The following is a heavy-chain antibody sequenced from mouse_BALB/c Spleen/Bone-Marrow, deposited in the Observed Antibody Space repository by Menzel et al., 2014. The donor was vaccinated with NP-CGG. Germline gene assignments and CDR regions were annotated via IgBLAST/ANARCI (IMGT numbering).Heavy chain of an antibody. CDR2: IDPANGNT. J-gene: IGHJ1*01. D-gene: IGHD2-4*01. CDR1: GFNIKDTY. V-gene: IGHV14-3*02. CDR3: ANYDYGWYFDV. Sequence: VHVKQSGAELVKPGASVKSSCTASGFNIKDTYMHWVKQRPEQGLERIGRIDPANGNTKYDPKFQGKATITADTSSNTAYLQLSSLTSEDTAVYYCANYDYGWYFDVWGAGTTVTVSS.